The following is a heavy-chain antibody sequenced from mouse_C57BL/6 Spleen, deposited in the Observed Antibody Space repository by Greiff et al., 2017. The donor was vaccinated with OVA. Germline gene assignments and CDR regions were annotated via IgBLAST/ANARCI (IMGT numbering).Heavy chain of an antibody. CDR2: IHPNSGST. CDR3: ASNYGTSMDY. V-gene: IGHV1-64*01. CDR1: GYTFTSYW. D-gene: IGHD1-1*01. Sequence: QVQLQQPGAELVKPGASVKLSCTASGYTFTSYWMHWVKQTPGQGLEWIGMIHPNSGSTNYNEKFKSKATLTVDKSSSTAYMQLSSLTSDDSAVYDCASNYGTSMDYWGQGTSVTVSS. J-gene: IGHJ4*01.